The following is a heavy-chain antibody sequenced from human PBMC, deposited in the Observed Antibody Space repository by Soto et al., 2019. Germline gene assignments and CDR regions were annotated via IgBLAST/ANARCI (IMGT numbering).Heavy chain of an antibody. CDR2: IYYSGST. CDR3: ARAQTILGIITVFDY. J-gene: IGHJ4*02. CDR1: VVSINSGGYY. D-gene: IGHD3-3*01. V-gene: IGHV4-31*03. Sequence: TLSLTSTFSVVSINSGGYYCSWIGQHPWKGLEWIGYIYYSGSTYYNPSLKSRVTISVDTSKNQFSLKLTSVTAADTAVYFCARAQTILGIITVFDYWGEGTLITVSS.